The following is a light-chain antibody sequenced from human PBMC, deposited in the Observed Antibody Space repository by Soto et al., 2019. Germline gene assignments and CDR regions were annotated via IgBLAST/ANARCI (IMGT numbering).Light chain of an antibody. CDR1: SSDVGGYSY. CDR2: EVN. Sequence: QSALTQPPSASGSPGQSVAISCTGTSSDVGGYSYVSWYQQHPGKAPKLMIYEVNKRPSGVPDRFSGSKSGNTASLTVSGLQAEDEADYYCSSYAGSSNVFGTGPKVTVL. V-gene: IGLV2-8*01. CDR3: SSYAGSSNV. J-gene: IGLJ1*01.